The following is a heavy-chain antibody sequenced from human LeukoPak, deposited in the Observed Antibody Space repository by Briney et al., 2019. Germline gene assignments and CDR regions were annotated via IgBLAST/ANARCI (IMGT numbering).Heavy chain of an antibody. CDR3: AKDLSGYYATGWCYGMDV. CDR1: GFTFSSYA. J-gene: IGHJ6*02. D-gene: IGHD3-16*01. Sequence: GGSLRLSCAASGFTFSSYAMSWVRQAPGKGLEWVSAISGSGGSTYYADSVKGRFTISRDNSKNTLYLQMNSLRAEDTAVYYCAKDLSGYYATGWCYGMDVWGQGTTVTVSS. V-gene: IGHV3-23*01. CDR2: ISGSGGST.